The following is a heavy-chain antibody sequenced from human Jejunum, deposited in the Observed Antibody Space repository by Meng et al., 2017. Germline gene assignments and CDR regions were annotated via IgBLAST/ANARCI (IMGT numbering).Heavy chain of an antibody. Sequence: GESLKISCAASGFTFRSHAMSWVRQAPGKGLEWVSAISGSGFSTYYIDSVKGRFIISRDNSKNTLYLQMNSLRAGDTAVYYCAKDPIEYGSGSRYYHYGMDVWGQGTTVTVSS. D-gene: IGHD3-10*01. CDR3: AKDPIEYGSGSRYYHYGMDV. CDR2: ISGSGFST. J-gene: IGHJ6*02. V-gene: IGHV3-23*01. CDR1: GFTFRSHA.